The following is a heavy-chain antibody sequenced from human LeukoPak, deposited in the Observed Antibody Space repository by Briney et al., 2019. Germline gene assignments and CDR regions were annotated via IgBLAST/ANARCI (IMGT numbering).Heavy chain of an antibody. CDR3: AWEWTYYFDKAV. J-gene: IGHJ6*02. V-gene: IGHV3-15*01. D-gene: IGHD1-26*01. CDR2: MKSRGSGGTT. CDR1: GFTFSDAW. Sequence: GGSLRLSCEGSGFTFSDAWTNWVRQAPGKGLERVGRMKSRGSGGTTDYAAPVKGRFTISRDDSKNTLFLQMSSLQAEDTAVDYCAWEWTYYFDKAVWGQGTTVTVSS.